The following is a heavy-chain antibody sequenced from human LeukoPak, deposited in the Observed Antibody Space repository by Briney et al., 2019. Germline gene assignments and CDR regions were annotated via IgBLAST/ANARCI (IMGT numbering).Heavy chain of an antibody. Sequence: GGSLRLSCSVSGFTFSSYAMHWVRQAPGKGLQYVSSISSNGDSTYYAASVKGRFTISRDNSKSTLCLQMSSLRAEDTAVYYCVKDRWIDYWGQGALVTVSS. D-gene: IGHD5-24*01. CDR2: ISSNGDST. CDR1: GFTFSSYA. CDR3: VKDRWIDY. J-gene: IGHJ4*02. V-gene: IGHV3-64D*06.